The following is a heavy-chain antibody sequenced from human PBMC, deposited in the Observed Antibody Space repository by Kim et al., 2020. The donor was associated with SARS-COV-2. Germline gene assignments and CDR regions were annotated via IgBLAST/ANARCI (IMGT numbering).Heavy chain of an antibody. V-gene: IGHV1-3*01. J-gene: IGHJ6*02. CDR3: AVLLWFGELSASLGNYGMDV. CDR1: GYTFTSYA. Sequence: ASVKVSCKASGYTFTSYAMHWVRQAPGQRLEWMGWINAGNGNTKYSQKFQGRVTITRDTSASTAYMELSSLRSEDTAVYYCAVLLWFGELSASLGNYGMDVWGQGTTVTVSS. D-gene: IGHD3-10*01. CDR2: INAGNGNT.